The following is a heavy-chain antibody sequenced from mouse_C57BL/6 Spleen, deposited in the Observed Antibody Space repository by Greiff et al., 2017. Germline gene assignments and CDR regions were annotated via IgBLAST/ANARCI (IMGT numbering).Heavy chain of an antibody. CDR2: IYPGDGDT. D-gene: IGHD3-2*02. Sequence: QVQLQQSGAELVKPGASVKISCKASGYAFSSYWMHWVKQRPGKGLEWIGQIYPGDGDTNYNGKFKGKATLTADKSSSTAYMQLSSLTSENSAVYIWARSSGYYAMDYWGQGTSVTVSS. CDR1: GYAFSSYW. V-gene: IGHV1-80*01. CDR3: ARSSGYYAMDY. J-gene: IGHJ4*01.